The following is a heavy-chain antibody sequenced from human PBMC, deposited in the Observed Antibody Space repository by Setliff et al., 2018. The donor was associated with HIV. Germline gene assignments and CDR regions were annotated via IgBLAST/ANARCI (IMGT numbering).Heavy chain of an antibody. Sequence: SETLSLTCTVSGGSISSSSYYWGWIRQPPGKGLEWIGSIYYSGSTYSNPSLKSRVTISVDTAKNQFSLKLSSVTASDTAVYYCARHPFYCIGGSCYSYYYYYMDVWGKGTTVTVSS. J-gene: IGHJ6*03. D-gene: IGHD2-15*01. CDR2: IYYSGST. CDR3: ARHPFYCIGGSCYSYYYYYMDV. V-gene: IGHV4-39*01. CDR1: GGSISSSSYY.